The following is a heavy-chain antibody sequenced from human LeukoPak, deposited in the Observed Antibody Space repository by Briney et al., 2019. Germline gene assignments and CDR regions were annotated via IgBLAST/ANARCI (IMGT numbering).Heavy chain of an antibody. CDR1: VITFSTIG. CDR3: ANVVGGY. V-gene: IGHV3-23*01. J-gene: IGHJ4*02. D-gene: IGHD3-10*01. Sequence: PGGSLRLSCAVSVITFSTIGVSGVRLAPGKGLEWVSIISKSGGSTFYADPVRGRFTISRDNSKDMLYLQMNSLTAEDTAVYYCANVVGGYWGQGTLVTVSS. CDR2: ISKSGGST.